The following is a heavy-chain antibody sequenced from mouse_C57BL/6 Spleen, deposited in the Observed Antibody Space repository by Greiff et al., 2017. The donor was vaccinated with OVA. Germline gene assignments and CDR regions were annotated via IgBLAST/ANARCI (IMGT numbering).Heavy chain of an antibody. V-gene: IGHV5-12*01. D-gene: IGHD2-3*01. CDR3: ARHRGWLLPAMDY. CDR1: GFTFSDYY. CDR2: ISNGGGST. J-gene: IGHJ4*01. Sequence: EVQRVESGGGLVQPGGSLKLSCAASGFTFSDYYMYWVRQTPEKRLEWVAYISNGGGSTYYPDTVKGRFTISRDNAKNTLYLQMSRLKSEDTAMYYCARHRGWLLPAMDYWGQGTSVTVSS.